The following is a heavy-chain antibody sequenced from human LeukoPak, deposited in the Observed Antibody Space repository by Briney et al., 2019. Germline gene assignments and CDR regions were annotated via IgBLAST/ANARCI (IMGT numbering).Heavy chain of an antibody. CDR2: IYTSGST. CDR1: GGSISSGSYY. V-gene: IGHV4-61*02. J-gene: IGHJ5*02. CDR3: ARLTYSNNWYFRRGLDNWFDP. Sequence: PSETLSLTCTVSGGSISSGSYYWSWIRQPAGKGLEWIGRIYTSGSTNYNPSLKSRVTISVDTSKNQFSLRLSSVTAADTAVYYCARLTYSNNWYFRRGLDNWFDPWGQGTLVTVSS. D-gene: IGHD6-13*01.